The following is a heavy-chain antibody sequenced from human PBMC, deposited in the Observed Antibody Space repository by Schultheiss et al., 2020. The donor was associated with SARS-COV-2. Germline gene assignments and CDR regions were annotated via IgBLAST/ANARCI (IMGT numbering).Heavy chain of an antibody. J-gene: IGHJ4*02. CDR2: ISGSGGST. CDR3: ARDQAAGTDY. Sequence: GGSLRLSCAASGFTFSSYAMHWVRQAPGKGLEWVSAISGSGGSTYYADSVKGRFTISRDNSKNSLYLQMNSLRAEDTAVYYCARDQAAGTDYWGQGTLVTVSS. D-gene: IGHD6-13*01. CDR1: GFTFSSYA. V-gene: IGHV3-23*01.